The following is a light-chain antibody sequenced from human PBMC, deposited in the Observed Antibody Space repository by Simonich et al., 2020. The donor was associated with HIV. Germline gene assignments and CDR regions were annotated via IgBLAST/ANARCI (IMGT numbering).Light chain of an antibody. J-gene: IGLJ2*01. CDR3: CSYAGTRTLV. V-gene: IGLV2-8*01. CDR1: SSDVGGYNY. Sequence: QSALTQPPSASGSPGQSVTISCTGTSSDVGGYNYVSWYPQHPGNAPKLMIYEDSKRPSGVSNRFSGSKSGNTASLTISGLQADDEADYYCCSYAGTRTLVCGGGTKVIVL. CDR2: EDS.